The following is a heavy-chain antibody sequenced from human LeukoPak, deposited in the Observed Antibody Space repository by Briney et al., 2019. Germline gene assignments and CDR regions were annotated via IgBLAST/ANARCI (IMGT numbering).Heavy chain of an antibody. D-gene: IGHD3-10*01. CDR2: IITIFSTA. CDR3: ARGGVAPFPFDY. V-gene: IGHV1-69*06. CDR1: GGTFSSYA. Sequence: VASVKLSCKASGGTFSSYAISWVRQAPGQGLEWMGGIITIFSTANYAHNFQGRVTITADKSTSTAYMELSILRSEDTAVFYCARGGVAPFPFDYWGQGTLVTVSS. J-gene: IGHJ4*02.